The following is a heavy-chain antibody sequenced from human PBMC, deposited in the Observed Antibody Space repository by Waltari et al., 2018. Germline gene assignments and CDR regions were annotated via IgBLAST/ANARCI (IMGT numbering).Heavy chain of an antibody. J-gene: IGHJ4*02. V-gene: IGHV4-59*01. CDR2: IYYRGST. CDR3: ARGTGSSGYGPDY. D-gene: IGHD3-22*01. Sequence: QVQLQESGPGLVKPSETLSLTCTVSGGSISSYYWSWIRQPPGKGLEWIGYIYYRGSTNDNPSPKRRVTISVDTSKNQFSLKLSSVTAADTAVYYCARGTGSSGYGPDYWGQGTLVTVSS. CDR1: GGSISSYY.